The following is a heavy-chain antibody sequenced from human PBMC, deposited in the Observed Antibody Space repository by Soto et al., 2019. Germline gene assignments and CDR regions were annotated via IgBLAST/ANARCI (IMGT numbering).Heavy chain of an antibody. CDR1: GYAFGDYD. J-gene: IGHJ5*02. CDR3: ARMATYGTLNWFDP. D-gene: IGHD1-1*01. Sequence: QVQLVQSGAEVQRPGASVKVSCRASGYAFGDYDISWVRQAPGQGLEWMGWLNPHSANTGYAQNFQGRVSMTRDMSISTAYMELSRLRPEDTAIYYCARMATYGTLNWFDPWGQGALVTVSS. V-gene: IGHV1-8*01. CDR2: LNPHSANT.